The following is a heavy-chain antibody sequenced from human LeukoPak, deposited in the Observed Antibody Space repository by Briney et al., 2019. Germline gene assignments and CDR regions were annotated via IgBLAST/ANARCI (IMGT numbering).Heavy chain of an antibody. J-gene: IGHJ4*02. D-gene: IGHD6-19*01. CDR1: GFTFSGYS. Sequence: GGSLRLSCAASGFTFSGYSMIWVRQAPGKGLEWVSYITNSGSTIYYAGSVKGRFTISRDNANNSLYLQMSSLRDEDTAVYYCARAYSSGWYQNYWGQGTLVTVSS. V-gene: IGHV3-48*02. CDR3: ARAYSSGWYQNY. CDR2: ITNSGSTI.